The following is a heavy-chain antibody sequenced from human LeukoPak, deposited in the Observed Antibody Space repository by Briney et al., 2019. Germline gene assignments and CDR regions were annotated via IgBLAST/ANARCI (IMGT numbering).Heavy chain of an antibody. CDR1: GFTFSSYA. V-gene: IGHV3-30-3*01. D-gene: IGHD3-22*01. CDR2: ISYDGSNK. J-gene: IGHJ4*02. CDR3: ARVISLTYYYDSSGYPDY. Sequence: GGSPRLSCAASGFTFSSYAMHWVRQAPGKGLEWVAVISYDGSNKYYADSVKGRFTISRDNSKNTLYLQMNSLRAEDTAVYYCARVISLTYYYDSSGYPDYWGQGTLVTVSS.